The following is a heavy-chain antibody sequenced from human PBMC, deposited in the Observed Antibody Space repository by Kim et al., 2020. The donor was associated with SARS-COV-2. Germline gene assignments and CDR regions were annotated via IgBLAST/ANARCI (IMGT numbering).Heavy chain of an antibody. CDR1: GGSISSSNW. Sequence: SETLSLTCAVSGGSISSSNWWSWVRQPPGKGLEWIGEIYHSGSTNYNPSLKSRVTISVDKSKNQFSLKLSSVTAADTAVYYCARDRGITGTTLYYYGMDVRGQGTTVTVS. CDR3: ARDRGITGTTLYYYGMDV. CDR2: IYHSGST. D-gene: IGHD1-20*01. J-gene: IGHJ6*02. V-gene: IGHV4-4*02.